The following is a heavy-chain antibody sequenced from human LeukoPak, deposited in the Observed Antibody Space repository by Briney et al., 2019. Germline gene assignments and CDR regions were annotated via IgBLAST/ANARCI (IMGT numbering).Heavy chain of an antibody. V-gene: IGHV1-2*02. CDR2: INPNSGGT. Sequence: ASVKVSCKASGYTFTGYYMHWVRQAPGQGLEWMGWINPNSGGTNYTQKFQGRVTMTRDTSISTAYMELSRLRPDDTAVYYCARDPAYSSSSDYWGQGTLVTVSS. CDR1: GYTFTGYY. D-gene: IGHD6-6*01. J-gene: IGHJ4*02. CDR3: ARDPAYSSSSDY.